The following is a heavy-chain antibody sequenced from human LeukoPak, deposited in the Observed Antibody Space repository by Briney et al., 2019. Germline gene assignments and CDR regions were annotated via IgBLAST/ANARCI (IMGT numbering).Heavy chain of an antibody. CDR1: GFTFDDYA. J-gene: IGHJ4*02. Sequence: GGSLRLSCAASGFTFDDYAMHWVRQAPGKGLEWVSGISWNSGSIGYADSVKGRFTISRDNAKNSLYLQMNSLRAEDTAVYYCARDVMSSWYFDYWGQGTLVTVSS. CDR2: ISWNSGSI. V-gene: IGHV3-9*01. CDR3: ARDVMSSWYFDY. D-gene: IGHD6-13*01.